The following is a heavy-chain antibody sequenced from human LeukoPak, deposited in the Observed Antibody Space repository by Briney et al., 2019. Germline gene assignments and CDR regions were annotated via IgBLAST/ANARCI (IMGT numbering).Heavy chain of an antibody. V-gene: IGHV3-30*02. D-gene: IGHD6-13*01. CDR1: GFTFSSYG. CDR3: AKDSTPYSSSWYSPYYYYMDV. J-gene: IGHJ6*03. Sequence: PGGSLRLSCAASGFTFSSYGMHWVRQAPGKGLEWVAFIRYDGSNKYYADSVKGRFTISRDNSKNTLYLQMNSLRAEDTAVYYCAKDSTPYSSSWYSPYYYYMDVWGKGTTVTISS. CDR2: IRYDGSNK.